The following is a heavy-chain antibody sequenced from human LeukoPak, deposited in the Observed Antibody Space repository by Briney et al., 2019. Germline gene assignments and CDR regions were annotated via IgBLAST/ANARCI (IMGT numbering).Heavy chain of an antibody. Sequence: GGSLRLSCTASGFTFGDYAMSWFRQAPGKGLEWVGFIRSKAYGGTTEYAASVKGRFTISRDDSKSIAYLQMNSLKTEDTAVYYCTRDSVVRGVIINRLGYYMDVWGKGTTVTVSS. CDR2: IRSKAYGGTT. D-gene: IGHD3-10*01. CDR3: TRDSVVRGVIINRLGYYMDV. CDR1: GFTFGDYA. J-gene: IGHJ6*03. V-gene: IGHV3-49*03.